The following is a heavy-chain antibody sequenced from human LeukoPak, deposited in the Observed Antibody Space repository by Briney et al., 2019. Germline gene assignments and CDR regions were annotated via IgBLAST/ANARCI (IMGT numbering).Heavy chain of an antibody. J-gene: IGHJ3*02. CDR3: ARVRHGAFDI. V-gene: IGHV4-59*01. CDR2: IYYSGST. Sequence: MPSETLSLTCTVSGGSISSYYWSWIRQPPGKGLEWIGYIYYSGSTNYNPSLKSRVTISVDTSKNQFSLKLSSVTAADTAVYYCARVRHGAFDIWGQGTMVTVSS. CDR1: GGSISSYY.